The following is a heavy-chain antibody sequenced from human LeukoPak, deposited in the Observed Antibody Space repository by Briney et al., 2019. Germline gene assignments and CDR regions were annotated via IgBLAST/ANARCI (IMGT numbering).Heavy chain of an antibody. Sequence: GGSLRLSCAASGFTFSSYWMSWVRQAPGKGLEWVANIKQGGSEKYYVDSVKGRFTISRDNAKNSLYLQMNSLRAEDTAVYYCASECGYACLDYWGQGTLVTVSS. CDR3: ASECGYACLDY. CDR1: GFTFSSYW. D-gene: IGHD5-12*01. V-gene: IGHV3-7*05. CDR2: IKQGGSEK. J-gene: IGHJ4*02.